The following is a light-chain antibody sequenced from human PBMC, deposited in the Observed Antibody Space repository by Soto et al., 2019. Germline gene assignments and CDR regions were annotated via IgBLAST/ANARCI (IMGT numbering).Light chain of an antibody. V-gene: IGLV1-51*01. CDR1: SSNIGNNF. CDR2: DNY. CDR3: ATWDNSLRNWV. J-gene: IGLJ3*02. Sequence: QSVLTQPPSVSAAPGQEVTISCSGSSSNIGNNFVSWYQQFPGRAPKLLIYDNYRRPSGIPDRFSGSKSGTSAALGITGLQTGDEADYYRATWDNSLRNWVFGGGTKVTVL.